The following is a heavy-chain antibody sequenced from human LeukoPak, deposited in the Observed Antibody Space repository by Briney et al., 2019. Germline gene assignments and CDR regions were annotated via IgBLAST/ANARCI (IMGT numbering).Heavy chain of an antibody. V-gene: IGHV4-30-4*01. CDR1: GGSISSGDYY. CDR3: ARGSYDILTGYPY. D-gene: IGHD3-9*01. Sequence: SETLSLTCTVSGGSISSGDYYWSWIRQPPGKGLEWIGYIYYSGSTYYNPSLKSRVTISVDTSKNQFSLKLSSVTVADTAVYYCARGSYDILTGYPYWGQGTLVTVSS. J-gene: IGHJ4*02. CDR2: IYYSGST.